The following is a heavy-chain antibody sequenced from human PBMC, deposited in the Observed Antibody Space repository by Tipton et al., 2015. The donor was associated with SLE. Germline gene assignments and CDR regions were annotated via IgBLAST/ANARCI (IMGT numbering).Heavy chain of an antibody. CDR2: ISYDGSNK. D-gene: IGHD2-2*01. Sequence: SLRLSCAASGFTFSSYAMHWVRQAPGKGLEWVAVISYDGSNKYYADSGKGRFTISRDNSKNTLYLQMNSLRAEDTAVYYCARDRLVVVPAAWNYYYGMDVWGQGTTVTVSS. J-gene: IGHJ6*02. CDR1: GFTFSSYA. CDR3: ARDRLVVVPAAWNYYYGMDV. V-gene: IGHV3-30-3*01.